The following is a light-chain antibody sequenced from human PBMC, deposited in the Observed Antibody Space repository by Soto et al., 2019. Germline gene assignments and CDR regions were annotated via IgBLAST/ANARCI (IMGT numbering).Light chain of an antibody. CDR2: DAS. J-gene: IGKJ1*01. Sequence: DIQMTQFPSSLSASVGGVFTVTCRASQSISTYLNWYQQKPGEAPKLLIYDASALPRGVPSRFSGSGSGTKFTLTIASLQPDDFATYYCQQYETFSGTFGPGTKVDI. CDR1: QSISTY. V-gene: IGKV1-5*01. CDR3: QQYETFSGT.